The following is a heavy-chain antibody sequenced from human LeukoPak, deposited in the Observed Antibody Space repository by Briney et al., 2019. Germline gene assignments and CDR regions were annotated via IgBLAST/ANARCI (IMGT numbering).Heavy chain of an antibody. J-gene: IGHJ4*02. CDR2: IYYSGST. V-gene: IGHV4-59*01. Sequence: SETLSLTCTVSGGSISSYYWSWIRQPPGKGLEWIGYIYYSGSTNYNPSLKSLVTISVDTSKNQFSLKLSSVTAADTAVYYCARMPGNYYYDSSGYFMGIDYWGQGTLVTVSS. CDR1: GGSISSYY. D-gene: IGHD3-22*01. CDR3: ARMPGNYYYDSSGYFMGIDY.